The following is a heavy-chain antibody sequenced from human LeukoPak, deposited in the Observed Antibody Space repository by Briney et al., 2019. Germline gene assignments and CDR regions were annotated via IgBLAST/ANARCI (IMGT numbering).Heavy chain of an antibody. J-gene: IGHJ4*02. CDR2: IYHSGST. CDR1: GYSISSGYY. Sequence: SETLSLTCAVSGYSISSGYYWGWIRPPPGKGLEWIGSIYHSGSTYYNPSLKSRVTISVDTSKNQFSLKLSSVTAADTAVYYCARSGYMVRGVLDYWGQGTLVTVSS. D-gene: IGHD3-10*01. V-gene: IGHV4-38-2*01. CDR3: ARSGYMVRGVLDY.